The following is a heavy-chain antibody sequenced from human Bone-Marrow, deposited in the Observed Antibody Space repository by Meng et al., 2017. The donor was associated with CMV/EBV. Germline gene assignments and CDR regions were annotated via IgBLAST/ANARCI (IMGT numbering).Heavy chain of an antibody. Sequence: GESLKISCTASGFTFGDYAMNWVRQAPGKGLVWVSRINSDGSSTSYADSVKGRFTISRDNAKNTLYLQMNSLRAEDTAVYYCARDRAAIAARRVGTYYYYGMDVWGQGTTVTVSS. CDR1: GFTFGDYA. V-gene: IGHV3-74*01. CDR3: ARDRAAIAARRVGTYYYYGMDV. D-gene: IGHD6-6*01. CDR2: INSDGSST. J-gene: IGHJ6*02.